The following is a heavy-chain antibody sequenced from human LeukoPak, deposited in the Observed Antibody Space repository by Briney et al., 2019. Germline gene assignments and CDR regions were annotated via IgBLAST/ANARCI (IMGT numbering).Heavy chain of an antibody. V-gene: IGHV4-34*01. D-gene: IGHD6-13*01. Sequence: PSETLSLTCAVYGGSFSGYYWSWIRHPPGKGLEWIGEINHSGRTNYNPSLKSLVTISVDTSKNQFSLKLSSVTAADTAVYYCARGAAAAGYYYYYMDVWGKGTTVTVSS. CDR2: INHSGRT. CDR1: GGSFSGYY. J-gene: IGHJ6*03. CDR3: ARGAAAAGYYYYYMDV.